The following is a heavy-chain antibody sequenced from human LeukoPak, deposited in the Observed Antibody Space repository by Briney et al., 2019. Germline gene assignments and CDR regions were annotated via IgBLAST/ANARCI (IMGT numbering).Heavy chain of an antibody. Sequence: ASVKVSCKASGYTFTSYGISWVRQAPGQGLEWMGWISAYNGNTNYAQKLQGRVTMTTDTSTSTAYMELRSLRSEDTAVYYCARGSLGYCTNGVCYAGRGFDYWGQGTLVTVSS. CDR2: ISAYNGNT. CDR1: GYTFTSYG. CDR3: ARGSLGYCTNGVCYAGRGFDY. D-gene: IGHD2-8*01. J-gene: IGHJ4*02. V-gene: IGHV1-18*04.